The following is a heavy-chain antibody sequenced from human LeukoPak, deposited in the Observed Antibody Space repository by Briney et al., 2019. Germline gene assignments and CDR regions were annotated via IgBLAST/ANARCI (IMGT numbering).Heavy chain of an antibody. J-gene: IGHJ4*02. CDR1: GFTFSSYA. Sequence: TGGSLRLSCAASGFTFSSYAMSWVRQAPGKGLEWVSAISGSGGSTYYADSVKGRFTISRDNSKSTLYLQMNSLRAEDTAVYYCAKDQATVTTGYFDYWGQGTLVTVSS. CDR2: ISGSGGST. V-gene: IGHV3-23*01. CDR3: AKDQATVTTGYFDY. D-gene: IGHD4-17*01.